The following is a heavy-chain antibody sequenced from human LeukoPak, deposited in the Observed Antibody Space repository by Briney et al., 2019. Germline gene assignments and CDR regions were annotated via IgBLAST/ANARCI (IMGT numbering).Heavy chain of an antibody. V-gene: IGHV4-4*02. Sequence: SETLSLTRAVSGGSISSSNWWSWIRPPPGKGLEWIGEIYHSGSTNYNPSLKSRVTISVDKSKNQFSLKLSSVTAADTAVYYCASITMVREGYWGQGTLVTVSS. CDR2: IYHSGST. D-gene: IGHD3-10*01. CDR1: GGSISSSNW. J-gene: IGHJ4*02. CDR3: ASITMVREGY.